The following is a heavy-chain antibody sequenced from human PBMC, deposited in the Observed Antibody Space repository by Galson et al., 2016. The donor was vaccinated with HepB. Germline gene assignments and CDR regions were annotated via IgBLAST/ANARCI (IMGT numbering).Heavy chain of an antibody. V-gene: IGHV1-69*13. CDR3: AREVYKAVQPREGYGLDV. CDR2: IIRMLGIV. CDR1: GGTFSSFA. Sequence: SVKVSCKASGGTFSSFAISWVRQAPGQGLEWMGGIIRMLGIVNYAPSFQGRVTITADESSSTAYMELRSLRSDDTAIYYCAREVYKAVQPREGYGLDVWGQGTTVTVSS. J-gene: IGHJ6*02. D-gene: IGHD3-10*01.